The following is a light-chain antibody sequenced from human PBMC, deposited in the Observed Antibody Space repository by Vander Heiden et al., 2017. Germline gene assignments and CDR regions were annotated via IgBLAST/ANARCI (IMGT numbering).Light chain of an antibody. Sequence: QSAPTHSASVSGSPGQCITISGTGTSSYVGGYNYVSWYQQHTAKAPKLMIYDVSNRPSGVSNRFSGSKSGNTASLTISGLQAEDEADYYCISYTTTSTYVFGTGTKVTVL. CDR2: DVS. J-gene: IGLJ1*01. CDR1: SSYVGGYNY. V-gene: IGLV2-14*03. CDR3: ISYTTTSTYV.